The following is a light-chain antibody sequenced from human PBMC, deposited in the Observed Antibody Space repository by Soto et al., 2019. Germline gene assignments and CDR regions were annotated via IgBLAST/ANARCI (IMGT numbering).Light chain of an antibody. J-gene: IGLJ1*01. CDR3: SSYTSSRTL. V-gene: IGLV2-14*01. Sequence: QSVLTQPASVSGSPGQSITISCTGTSSDVGGYNYVSWYQQHPGKAPKLMIYAVTDRPSGVSSRFSGSKSANTASLTISGLQAEDEADYYCSSYTSSRTLFGTGTKVTVL. CDR2: AVT. CDR1: SSDVGGYNY.